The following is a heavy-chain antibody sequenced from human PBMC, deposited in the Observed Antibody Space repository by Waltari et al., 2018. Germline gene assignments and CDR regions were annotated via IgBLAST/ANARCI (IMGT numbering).Heavy chain of an antibody. CDR2: INPNSGGT. D-gene: IGHD6-6*01. CDR3: ARDGRIAARRYYYYGMDV. V-gene: IGHV1-2*02. J-gene: IGHJ6*02. CDR1: GDTFTGSS. Sequence: QVQLVQSGAEVKKPGASVKVSFKASGDTFTGSSMHGVRQAPGPGLEWRGWINPNSGGTNDAQKFQGRVTMTRDTSISTAYMELSRLRSDDTAVYYCARDGRIAARRYYYYGMDVWGQGTTVTVSS.